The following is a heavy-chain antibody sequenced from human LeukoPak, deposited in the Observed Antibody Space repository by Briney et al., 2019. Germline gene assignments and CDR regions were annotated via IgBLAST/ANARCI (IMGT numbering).Heavy chain of an antibody. CDR1: GYTFTSYY. J-gene: IGHJ4*02. CDR2: INPSGGST. V-gene: IGHV1-46*01. D-gene: IGHD3-22*01. Sequence: ASVKVSCKASGYTFTSYYMHWVRQAPGQGLEWMGIINPSGGSTSYAQKFQGRVTMTRDMSTSTVYMELSSLRSEDTAVYYCARSITMIVVVSDYFDYWGQGTLVTVSS. CDR3: ARSITMIVVVSDYFDY.